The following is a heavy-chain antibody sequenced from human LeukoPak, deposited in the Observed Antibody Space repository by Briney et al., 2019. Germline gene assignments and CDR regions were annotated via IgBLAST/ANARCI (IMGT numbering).Heavy chain of an antibody. J-gene: IGHJ4*02. CDR3: ARDVAFGYSYGYEDY. CDR2: INTSGGST. D-gene: IGHD5-18*01. V-gene: IGHV1-46*01. CDR1: GYSFTSYY. Sequence: AAVKVSCKASGYSFTSYYVHWVRQAPGQGREWMGLINTSGGSTNYAQKFQGRVTMTRDTTTRTVYMEESSVRRGGTAVYYCARDVAFGYSYGYEDYWGQGTLVTVSS.